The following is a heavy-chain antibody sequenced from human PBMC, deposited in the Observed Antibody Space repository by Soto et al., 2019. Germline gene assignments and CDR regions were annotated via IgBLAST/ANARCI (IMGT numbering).Heavy chain of an antibody. Sequence: SETLSLTCNVYSGSISSKYWRWIRQPPGKGLEWIGYIYYSGSTNYNPSLKSRVTISVDTSKNQFSLKLSSVTAADTAVYYCARLVTVTTGGYYYYGMDVWGQGTTVTVS. V-gene: IGHV4-59*01. J-gene: IGHJ6*02. D-gene: IGHD4-17*01. CDR3: ARLVTVTTGGYYYYGMDV. CDR2: IYYSGST. CDR1: SGSISSKY.